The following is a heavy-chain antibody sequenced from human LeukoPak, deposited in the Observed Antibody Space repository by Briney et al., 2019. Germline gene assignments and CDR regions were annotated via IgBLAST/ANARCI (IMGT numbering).Heavy chain of an antibody. CDR3: AKGLRYFDWLLDY. D-gene: IGHD3-9*01. Sequence: GGSLRLSCAASGFTFSSYWMSWVRQAPGKGLEWVSAISGSGGSTYYADSVKGRFTISRDNSKNTLYLQMNSLRAEDTAVYYCAKGLRYFDWLLDYWGQGTLVTVSS. CDR1: GFTFSSYW. V-gene: IGHV3-23*01. CDR2: ISGSGGST. J-gene: IGHJ4*02.